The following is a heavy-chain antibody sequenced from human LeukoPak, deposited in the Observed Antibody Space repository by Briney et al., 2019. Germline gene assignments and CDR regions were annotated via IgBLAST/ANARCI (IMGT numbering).Heavy chain of an antibody. CDR2: IWYEGSNK. V-gene: IGHV3-30*02. CDR3: AKDLVGANSPLYFDY. J-gene: IGHJ4*02. Sequence: GGSLRLSCAASGFTFSRYGMLWVRQAPGRGLEGVAFIWYEGSNKYYAGSVKGRFTISRDNSKNTLYVQMNSLRAEDTAVYYCAKDLVGANSPLYFDYWGQGTLVTVSS. D-gene: IGHD1-26*01. CDR1: GFTFSRYG.